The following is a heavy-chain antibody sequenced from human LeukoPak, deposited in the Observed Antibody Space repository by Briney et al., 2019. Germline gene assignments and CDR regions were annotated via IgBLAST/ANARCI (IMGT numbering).Heavy chain of an antibody. J-gene: IGHJ1*01. Sequence: PSETLSLTCAVYGGSFSGYYWSWIRQPPGKGLERIGEINHSGSTNYNPSLKSRVTISVDTSKNQFSLKLSSVTAADTAVYYCASPSYGDYFHFQHWGRGTLVTVSS. V-gene: IGHV4-34*01. CDR2: INHSGST. CDR1: GGSFSGYY. CDR3: ASPSYGDYFHFQH. D-gene: IGHD4-17*01.